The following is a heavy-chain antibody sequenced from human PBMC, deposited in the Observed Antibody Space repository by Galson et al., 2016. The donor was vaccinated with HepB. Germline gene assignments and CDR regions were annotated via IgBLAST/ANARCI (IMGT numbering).Heavy chain of an antibody. CDR3: AASPPEYPPFEIDY. CDR1: GGSFSSSSSYS. CDR2: IYYSGST. V-gene: IGHV4-39*01. D-gene: IGHD1-14*01. Sequence: SETLSLTCTVSGGSFSSSSSYSWGWIRQPPGKGLEWIGSIYYSGSTYYNPSLKSRVTIFVDTSKNQFSLKLSSVTAADTAVYYCAASPPEYPPFEIDYWGQGTLATVSS. J-gene: IGHJ4*02.